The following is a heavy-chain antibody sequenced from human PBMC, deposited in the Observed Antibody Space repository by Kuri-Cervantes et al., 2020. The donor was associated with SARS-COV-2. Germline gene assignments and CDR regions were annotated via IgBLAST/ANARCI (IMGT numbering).Heavy chain of an antibody. V-gene: IGHV3-48*04. CDR2: ISSSGSTI. J-gene: IGHJ4*02. Sequence: GESLKISCAASGFTFRSYAMSWVRQAPGKGLEWVSYISSSGSTIYYADSVKGRFTISRDNAKNSLYLQMNSLRAEDTAVYYCASMDFWSGYYFDYWGQGTLVTVSS. CDR1: GFTFRSYA. CDR3: ASMDFWSGYYFDY. D-gene: IGHD3-3*01.